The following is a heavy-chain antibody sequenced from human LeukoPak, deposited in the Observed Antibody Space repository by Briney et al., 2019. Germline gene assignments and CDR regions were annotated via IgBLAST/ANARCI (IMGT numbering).Heavy chain of an antibody. Sequence: SETLSLTCTVSGGSISSSSYYWGWIRQPPGKGLEWIGSIYYSGSTYYNPSLKSRVTISVDTSKNQFSLKLSSVTAADTAVYYCARHVRAYYFDYWGQGTLVTVSS. CDR1: GGSISSSSYY. J-gene: IGHJ4*02. V-gene: IGHV4-39*01. CDR3: ARHVRAYYFDY. CDR2: IYYSGST. D-gene: IGHD2-21*01.